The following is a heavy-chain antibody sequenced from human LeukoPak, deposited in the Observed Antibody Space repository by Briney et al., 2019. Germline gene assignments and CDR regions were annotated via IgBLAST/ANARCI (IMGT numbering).Heavy chain of an antibody. V-gene: IGHV3-7*04. CDR3: ARDGNDHSHYYVDY. J-gene: IGHJ4*02. D-gene: IGHD3-10*01. CDR2: VKEDGSEK. Sequence: GGSLRLSCAASEFTFSNYWMSWVRQAPGKGLEWVANVKEDGSEKFYVGSVKGRFTISRDNAKNSLYLQMNSLRAEDTAVYYCARDGNDHSHYYVDYWGQGTLVTVSS. CDR1: EFTFSNYW.